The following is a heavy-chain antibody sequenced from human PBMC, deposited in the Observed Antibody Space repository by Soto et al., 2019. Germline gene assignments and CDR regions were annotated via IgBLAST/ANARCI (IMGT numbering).Heavy chain of an antibody. CDR2: IIPGGGST. V-gene: IGHV1-46*01. CDR3: AREIRNAYNQRDGLF. CDR1: GYTFTSYY. D-gene: IGHD3-16*01. J-gene: IGHJ4*02. Sequence: ASVKVSCKASGYTFTSYYMHWVRQAPGQGLEWMGIIIPGGGSTSYAQKFQGRVTMTRDTSTSTVYMELSSLRSEDTAVYYCAREIRNAYNQRDGLFWGQGTLVTVSS.